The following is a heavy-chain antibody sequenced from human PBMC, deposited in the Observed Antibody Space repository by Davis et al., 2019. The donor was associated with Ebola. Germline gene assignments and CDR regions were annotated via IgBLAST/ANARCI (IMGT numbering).Heavy chain of an antibody. V-gene: IGHV3-23*01. CDR1: GFTLGDYA. D-gene: IGHD3-3*01. Sequence: GESLKISCRVSGFTLGDYALNWVRQAPGKGLEWVSAISGSGGSTYYADSVKGRFTISRDNSKNTLYLQMNSLRAEDTAVYYCARCILRFLEWLPNYWGQGTLVTVSS. J-gene: IGHJ4*02. CDR2: ISGSGGST. CDR3: ARCILRFLEWLPNY.